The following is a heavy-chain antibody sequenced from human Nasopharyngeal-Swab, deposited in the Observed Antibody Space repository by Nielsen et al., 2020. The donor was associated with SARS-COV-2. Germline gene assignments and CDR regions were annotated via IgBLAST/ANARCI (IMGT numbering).Heavy chain of an antibody. D-gene: IGHD2-15*01. CDR3: ARARNYVVVVAASQDNYYYYGMDV. J-gene: IGHJ6*02. V-gene: IGHV3-43*02. CDR2: ISGDGDST. Sequence: GESLKISCAASGLTFDDYAMHWVRQAPGKGPEWVSVISGDGDSTYYADSVKGRFTISRDNSKNSLYLQMNSLRAEDTAVYYCARARNYVVVVAASQDNYYYYGMDVWGQGTTVTVSS. CDR1: GLTFDDYA.